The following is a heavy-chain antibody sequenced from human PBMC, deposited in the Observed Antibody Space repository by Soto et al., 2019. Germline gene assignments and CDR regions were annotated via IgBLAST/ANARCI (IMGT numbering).Heavy chain of an antibody. J-gene: IGHJ4*02. V-gene: IGHV3-23*01. D-gene: IGHD2-15*01. CDR3: SKGSAASGLLTHDY. CDR1: GLPFTSYS. CDR2: ISNIGVTT. Sequence: EVQFLESGGGLVQPGGSLRLSCSVSGLPFTSYSMSWVRQPPGKGLEWVSDISNIGVTTNYADSVKGRFTVSRDNSKNTVYLQMNSLRAEDTAVYYCSKGSAASGLLTHDYWGQGTLVTVSS.